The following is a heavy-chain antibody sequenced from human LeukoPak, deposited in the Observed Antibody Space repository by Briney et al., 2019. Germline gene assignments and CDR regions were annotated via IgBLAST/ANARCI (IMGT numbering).Heavy chain of an antibody. CDR2: IIPIFGTA. CDR1: GGTFSSYA. Sequence: SVKVSCKASGGTFSSYAISWVRQAPGQGLEWMGGIIPIFGTANYAQKFQGRVTITADESTSTAYMELSSLRSEDTAVYYCARDRGPYSRWEHDYWGQGTLVTVSS. CDR3: ARDRGPYSRWEHDY. D-gene: IGHD1-26*01. J-gene: IGHJ4*02. V-gene: IGHV1-69*13.